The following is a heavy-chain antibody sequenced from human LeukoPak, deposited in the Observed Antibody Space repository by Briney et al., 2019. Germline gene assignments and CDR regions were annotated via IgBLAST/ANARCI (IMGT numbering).Heavy chain of an antibody. CDR1: GFTFSSYG. CDR2: IYSGGSA. D-gene: IGHD6-6*01. V-gene: IGHV3-NL1*01. Sequence: GGSLRLSCAASGFTFSSYGMHWVRQAPGKGLEWVSVIYSGGSAYYADSVKGRFTISRDNSKNTLYLQMNSLRAEDTAVYYCARDLGEEYSSSWGNWFDPWGQGTLVTVSS. J-gene: IGHJ5*02. CDR3: ARDLGEEYSSSWGNWFDP.